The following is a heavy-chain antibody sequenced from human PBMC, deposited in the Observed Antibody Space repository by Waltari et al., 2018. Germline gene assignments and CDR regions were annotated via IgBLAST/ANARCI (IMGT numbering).Heavy chain of an antibody. Sequence: QVQLQESGPGQVKPSETLSLTCTVSNGSITSFFWNWIRQSPEKGLEWIGYIYYTGSTDHNPSLKSRVTISVDTAKSQFSLRWNSVTAADTGVYYCARGRIHYTSNWFDPWGQGTLVTVST. CDR2: IYYTGST. CDR3: ARGRIHYTSNWFDP. CDR1: NGSITSFF. V-gene: IGHV4-59*01. D-gene: IGHD3-10*01. J-gene: IGHJ5*02.